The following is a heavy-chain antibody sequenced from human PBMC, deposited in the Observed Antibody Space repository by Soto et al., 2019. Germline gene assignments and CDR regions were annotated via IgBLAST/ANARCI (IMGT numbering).Heavy chain of an antibody. V-gene: IGHV4-31*03. CDR2: IYYSGRT. CDR3: ASVIGGDSESYFDS. D-gene: IGHD2-21*02. J-gene: IGHJ4*02. CDR1: GVSIITGGYY. Sequence: PSETLSLTCTVSGVSIITGGYYWIWIRQHPGKGLEWIGNIYYSGRTYYNPSLKSRVILSVDTSKNHFSLNLRSLTAAVSAMYYCASVIGGDSESYFDSWGQGALVTVS.